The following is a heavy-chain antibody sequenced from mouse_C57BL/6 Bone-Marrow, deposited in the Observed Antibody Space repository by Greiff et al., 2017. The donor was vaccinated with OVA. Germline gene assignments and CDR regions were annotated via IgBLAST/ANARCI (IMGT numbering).Heavy chain of an antibody. CDR1: GYSITSDY. D-gene: IGHD2-2*01. CDR2: ISYSGST. CDR3: ARGEWLSYWYFDV. Sequence: EVQRVESGPGLAKPSQTLSLTCSVTGYSITSDYWNWIRKFPGNKLEYMGYISYSGSTYYNPSLKSRISITRDTSKNQYYLQLNSVTTEDTATYYCARGEWLSYWYFDVWGTGTTVTVSS. V-gene: IGHV3-8*01. J-gene: IGHJ1*03.